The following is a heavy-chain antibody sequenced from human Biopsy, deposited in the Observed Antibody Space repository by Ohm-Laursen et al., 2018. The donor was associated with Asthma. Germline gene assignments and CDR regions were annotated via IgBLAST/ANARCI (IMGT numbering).Heavy chain of an antibody. D-gene: IGHD2-8*01. V-gene: IGHV3-11*01. Sequence: GSLRLSCAASGFTVSDYHMSWIRQTPGWGLEWISYIGSRITDAIYYADSVKGRFTISRDNAKNSVFLQMNSLRVEDTGVYYCAREVKMAYWGRGTLVTVSS. CDR3: AREVKMAY. J-gene: IGHJ4*02. CDR1: GFTVSDYH. CDR2: IGSRITDAI.